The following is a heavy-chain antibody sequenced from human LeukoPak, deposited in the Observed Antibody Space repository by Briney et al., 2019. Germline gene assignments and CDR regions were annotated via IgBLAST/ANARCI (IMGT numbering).Heavy chain of an antibody. J-gene: IGHJ1*01. V-gene: IGHV4-30-4*01. CDR1: GGSISSGYYY. D-gene: IGHD4-17*01. CDR3: ARGNYGHYGEYFQH. Sequence: SQTLSLTCTVSGGSISSGYYYWSWIRQPPGKGLEWIGYIYYSGSTYYNPSLKSRVTISVDTSKNQFSLKLSSVTAADTAVYYCARGNYGHYGEYFQHWGQGTLVTVSS. CDR2: IYYSGST.